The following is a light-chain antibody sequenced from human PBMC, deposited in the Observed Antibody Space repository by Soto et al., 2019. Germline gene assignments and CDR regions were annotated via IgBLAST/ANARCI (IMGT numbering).Light chain of an antibody. CDR1: TGAVTGGNF. Sequence: QAVVTQEPSLTVSPGGTVTLTCASSTGAVTGGNFLNWFQQKPGQAPRALVYATNNKYSWTPARFSGSLLGGEAALTLSGVQPEDEADYYCLLYFGGAWVFGGGTKLTVL. CDR3: LLYFGGAWV. CDR2: ATN. J-gene: IGLJ3*02. V-gene: IGLV7-43*01.